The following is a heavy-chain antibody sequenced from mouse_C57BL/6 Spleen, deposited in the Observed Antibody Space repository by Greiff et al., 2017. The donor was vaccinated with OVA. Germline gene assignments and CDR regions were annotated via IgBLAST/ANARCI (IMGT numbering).Heavy chain of an antibody. CDR2: IYPGDGDT. Sequence: QVQLQQSGPELVKPGASVKISCKASGYAFSSSWMNWVKQRPGKGLEWIGRIYPGDGDTNYNGKFKGKATLTADKSSSTAYMQLSSLTSEDSAVYFCAREHYYYAMDYWGQGTSVTVSS. CDR1: GYAFSSSW. CDR3: AREHYYYAMDY. J-gene: IGHJ4*01. D-gene: IGHD1-2*01. V-gene: IGHV1-82*01.